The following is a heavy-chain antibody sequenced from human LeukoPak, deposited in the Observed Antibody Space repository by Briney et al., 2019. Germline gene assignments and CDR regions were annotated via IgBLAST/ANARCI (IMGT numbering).Heavy chain of an antibody. Sequence: SETLSLTCTVSGGSISSGSYYWSWIRQPAGKGLEYLGRISSTGSTNYNPSLRSRVTISADTSKNHFSLKLTSVTAADTAVYYCARDQTYSGSGIYTYFDYWGQGILVTVSS. D-gene: IGHD3-10*01. CDR2: ISSTGST. CDR1: GGSISSGSYY. CDR3: ARDQTYSGSGIYTYFDY. V-gene: IGHV4-61*02. J-gene: IGHJ4*02.